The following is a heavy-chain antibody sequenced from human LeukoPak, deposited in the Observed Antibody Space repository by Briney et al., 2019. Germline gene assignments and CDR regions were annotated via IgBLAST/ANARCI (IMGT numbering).Heavy chain of an antibody. Sequence: PGGSLRLSCAASGFTFSNYWMHWVRQAPGKGLVWVSRISRDGSSTAYADSVKGRFTISRDDAKNTLYLQMNSLGAEDTAVYYCARLVVTDILARGAFDIWGHGTMVTVSS. J-gene: IGHJ3*02. CDR2: ISRDGSST. CDR1: GFTFSNYW. D-gene: IGHD2-21*02. CDR3: ARLVVTDILARGAFDI. V-gene: IGHV3-74*01.